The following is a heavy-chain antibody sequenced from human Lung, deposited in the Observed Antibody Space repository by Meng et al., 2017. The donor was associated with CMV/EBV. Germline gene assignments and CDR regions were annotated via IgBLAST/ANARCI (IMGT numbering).Heavy chain of an antibody. CDR2: ISSDDDT. Sequence: GGSXRLXCAASGFTVSINSMSWVRQAPGKGLEWVSLISSDDDTFYADSVKGRFTISRDKSKNTLYLQMNSLRADDTAVYYCARDKESRYCSGVRCHSSVNWFAPWGQGTXVNGAS. D-gene: IGHD2-15*01. CDR1: GFTVSINS. CDR3: ARDKESRYCSGVRCHSSVNWFAP. V-gene: IGHV3-53*01. J-gene: IGHJ5*02.